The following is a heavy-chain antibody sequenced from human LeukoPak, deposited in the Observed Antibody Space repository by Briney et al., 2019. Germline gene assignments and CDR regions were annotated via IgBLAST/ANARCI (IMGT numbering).Heavy chain of an antibody. CDR3: AKDAGIMITFGGVIDTYYFDY. J-gene: IGHJ4*02. V-gene: IGHV3-23*01. CDR2: ISGSGGST. D-gene: IGHD3-16*02. Sequence: GALRLSCAASGFTFSSYGMSWVRQAPGKGLEWVSAISGSGGSTYYADSVKGRFTISRDNSKNTLYLQMNSLRAEDTAVYYCAKDAGIMITFGGVIDTYYFDYWGQGTLVTVSS. CDR1: GFTFSSYG.